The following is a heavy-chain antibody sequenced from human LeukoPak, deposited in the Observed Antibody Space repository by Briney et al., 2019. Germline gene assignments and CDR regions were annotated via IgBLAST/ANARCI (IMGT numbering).Heavy chain of an antibody. V-gene: IGHV5-51*01. D-gene: IGHD3-16*01. CDR1: GYSFTSDW. CDR3: ARHLTMITVPRDAFDI. CDR2: IYPGDSDT. Sequence: GESLKISCKGSGYSFTSDWIGWVRQMPGKGLEWMGVIYPGDSDTRYSPSFQGQVTISADKSISTAYLQWSGLKASDTAMYYCARHLTMITVPRDAFDIWGQGTMVTVSS. J-gene: IGHJ3*02.